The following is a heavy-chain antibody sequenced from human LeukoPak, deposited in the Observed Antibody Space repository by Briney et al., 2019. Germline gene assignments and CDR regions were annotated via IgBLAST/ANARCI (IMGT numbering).Heavy chain of an antibody. CDR2: IYYSGST. D-gene: IGHD6-19*01. CDR3: ARGPFSRTSGWYDYYYGMDV. J-gene: IGHJ6*02. V-gene: IGHV4-59*12. CDR1: GGSISSYY. Sequence: KPSETLSLTCTVSGGSISSYYWSWIRQPPGKGLEWIGYIYYSGSTNYNPSLMSRVTISVDTSKNQFSLKLSSVTAADTAVYYCARGPFSRTSGWYDYYYGMDVWGQGTTVTVSS.